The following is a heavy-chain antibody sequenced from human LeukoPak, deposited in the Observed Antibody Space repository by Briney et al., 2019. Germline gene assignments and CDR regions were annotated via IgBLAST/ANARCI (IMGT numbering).Heavy chain of an antibody. J-gene: IGHJ4*02. CDR2: IKSKTDGGTT. CDR3: TTYCSSTSCYPDY. D-gene: IGHD2-2*01. CDR1: GFTFSNAW. V-gene: IGHV3-15*01. Sequence: GGSLRLSCAASGFTFSNAWMSWVRQAPGKGLEWVGRIKSKTDGGTTDYAAPVKGRFTISRDDSKNTLYLQMNSVKTEDTAVYYCTTYCSSTSCYPDYWGQGTLVTVSS.